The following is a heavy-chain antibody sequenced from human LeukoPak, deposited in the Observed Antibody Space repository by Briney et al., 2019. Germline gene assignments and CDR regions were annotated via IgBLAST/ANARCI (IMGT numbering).Heavy chain of an antibody. D-gene: IGHD3-9*01. J-gene: IGHJ3*02. V-gene: IGHV3-48*03. Sequence: PGGSLRLSCVASGFTFSSYEMNWVRQAPGKGLEWLSYIGSSDSTTHYADSVKGRFTISRDNAKNSLYLQMNSLRVEDTAVYYCARGGDILTGYYRSDAFDIWGQGTMVTVSS. CDR3: ARGGDILTGYYRSDAFDI. CDR2: IGSSDSTT. CDR1: GFTFSSYE.